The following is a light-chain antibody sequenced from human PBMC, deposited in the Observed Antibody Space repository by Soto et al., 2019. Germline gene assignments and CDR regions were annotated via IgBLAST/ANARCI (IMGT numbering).Light chain of an antibody. V-gene: IGLV2-18*02. J-gene: IGLJ2*01. CDR3: QSYDPTLRTSL. CDR2: SNN. CDR1: RSDVGSYNR. Sequence: QSALTQPPSVSGSPGQSVTISCTGTRSDVGSYNRVSWYQQPPGKAPKLLIHSNNNRPSGVPDRFSGSKSGTSASLAIAGLQADDEADYYCQSYDPTLRTSLFGGGTKLTVL.